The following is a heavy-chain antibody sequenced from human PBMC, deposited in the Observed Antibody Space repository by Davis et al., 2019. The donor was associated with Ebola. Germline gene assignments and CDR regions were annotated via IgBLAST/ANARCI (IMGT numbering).Heavy chain of an antibody. J-gene: IGHJ6*03. CDR1: GYTFTSYS. D-gene: IGHD3-3*01. Sequence: ASVKVSCKASGYTFTSYSISWVRQAPGQGLEWMGWISAYNGNTNYAQKLQGRVTMTTDTSTSTAYMELRSLRSDDTAVYYCARVTYYDFWSGYYGPNLYYYMDVWGKGTTVTVSS. CDR3: ARVTYYDFWSGYYGPNLYYYMDV. V-gene: IGHV1-18*04. CDR2: ISAYNGNT.